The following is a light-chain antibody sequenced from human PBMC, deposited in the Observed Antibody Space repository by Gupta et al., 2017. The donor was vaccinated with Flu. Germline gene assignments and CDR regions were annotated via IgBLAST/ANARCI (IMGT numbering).Light chain of an antibody. CDR1: QGINDN. V-gene: IGKV3D-15*01. CDR3: QQHYRWPLT. CDR2: AAS. Sequence: PATVSVSPGERVTLSCRASQGINDNLAWYQQKPGQAPRLLIFAASTRATGIPARFSGSGSGTEFTLTIDILHSEDFAVYYCQQHYRWPLTFGDGTKVDVK. J-gene: IGKJ3*01.